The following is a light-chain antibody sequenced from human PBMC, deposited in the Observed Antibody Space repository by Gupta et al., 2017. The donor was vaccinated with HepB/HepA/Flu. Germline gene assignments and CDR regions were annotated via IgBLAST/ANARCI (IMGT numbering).Light chain of an antibody. CDR1: QTVSSDY. Sequence: EIVLTQSPGTLSLSAGERATVSCRASQTVSSDYLAWYQQKRGQAPMLLIYGASSRATGITDRCRGGGCGTDLTLTISRREPEDFAVYYCQQEGSEHRSITFGQGTRVEIK. J-gene: IGKJ5*01. V-gene: IGKV3-20*01. CDR3: QQEGSEHRSIT. CDR2: GAS.